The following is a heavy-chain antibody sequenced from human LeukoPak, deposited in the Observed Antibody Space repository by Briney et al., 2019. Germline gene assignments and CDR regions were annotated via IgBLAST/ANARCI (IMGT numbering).Heavy chain of an antibody. V-gene: IGHV5-10-1*01. CDR2: INPGNSYS. CDR1: GYIFTSYW. J-gene: IGHJ4*02. Sequence: GESLKISCKGSGYIFTSYWIGWVRQMPGKGLEWMGRINPGNSYSNYNPSFQGHVTFSVDKSIATAYLQWTTLKASDTAIYYCARGGWLDDYWGQGTLVTVSS. CDR3: ARGGWLDDY. D-gene: IGHD6-19*01.